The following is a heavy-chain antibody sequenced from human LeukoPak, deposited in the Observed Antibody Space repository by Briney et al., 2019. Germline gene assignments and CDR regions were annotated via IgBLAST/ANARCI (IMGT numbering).Heavy chain of an antibody. D-gene: IGHD5-12*01. Sequence: SETQSLTCTLSGDFISTYYWRWIPQPRGKGVGGIGYIYHSGSTNYNPSLKSRVTISVDTSKNQFSLKLSSVTAADTAVYYCARGGGYASPIGYWGQGALVTVSS. CDR3: ARGGGYASPIGY. CDR2: IYHSGST. V-gene: IGHV4-59*13. CDR1: GDFISTYY. J-gene: IGHJ4*02.